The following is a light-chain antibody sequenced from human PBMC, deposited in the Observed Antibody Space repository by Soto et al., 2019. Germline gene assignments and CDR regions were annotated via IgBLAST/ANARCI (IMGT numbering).Light chain of an antibody. CDR1: SSDVGGYNY. CDR2: EVS. J-gene: IGLJ2*01. V-gene: IGLV2-8*01. Sequence: QSVLTQPPSASGSPGQSVTISCTGTSSDVGGYNYVSWYQQHPGKAPKLMIYEVSKRPSGVPDRFSGSKSGNTASLTVSGLQAEDEAHYYCSSYAGSNKVVFGGGTMLTVL. CDR3: SSYAGSNKVV.